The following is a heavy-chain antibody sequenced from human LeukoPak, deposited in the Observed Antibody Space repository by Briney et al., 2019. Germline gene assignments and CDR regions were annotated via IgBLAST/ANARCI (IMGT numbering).Heavy chain of an antibody. J-gene: IGHJ6*02. D-gene: IGHD3-3*01. CDR2: ISAYNGNT. V-gene: IGHV1-18*01. CDR3: ARGSRTIFGVVAHYYYYYGMDV. CDR1: GYTFTSYG. Sequence: ASVKVSCKASGYTFTSYGISWVRQAPGQGLEWMGWISAYNGNTNYAQKLQGRVTMTRNTSISTAYMELSSLRSEDTAVYYCARGSRTIFGVVAHYYYYYGMDVWGQGTTVTVSS.